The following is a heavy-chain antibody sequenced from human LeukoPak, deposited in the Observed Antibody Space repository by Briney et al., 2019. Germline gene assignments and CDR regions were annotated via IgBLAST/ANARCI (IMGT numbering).Heavy chain of an antibody. D-gene: IGHD5-24*01. CDR2: ISSSSSYI. V-gene: IGHV3-21*01. CDR1: GFTFSSYA. Sequence: GRSLRLSCAASGFTFSSYAMSWVRQAPGKGLEWVSSISSSSSYIYYADSVKGRFTISRDNAKNSLYLQMNSLRAEDTAVYYCARTTPRDGYSLFDYWGQGTLVTVSS. CDR3: ARTTPRDGYSLFDY. J-gene: IGHJ4*02.